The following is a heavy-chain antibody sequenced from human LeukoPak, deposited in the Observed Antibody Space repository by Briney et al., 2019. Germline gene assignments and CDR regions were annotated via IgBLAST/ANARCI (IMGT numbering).Heavy chain of an antibody. CDR1: GFTFSSYC. CDR2: ISSSSSYT. J-gene: IGHJ3*02. D-gene: IGHD3-10*01. CDR3: ARDLTYGSGTDAFDI. V-gene: IGHV3-21*01. Sequence: GGSLRLSCATSGFTFSSYCMNWVRQAPGKGLEWVSSISSSSSYTYYADSVKGRFTISRDNAKNSLYLQMNSLRAEDTAVYYCARDLTYGSGTDAFDIWGQGTMVTVSS.